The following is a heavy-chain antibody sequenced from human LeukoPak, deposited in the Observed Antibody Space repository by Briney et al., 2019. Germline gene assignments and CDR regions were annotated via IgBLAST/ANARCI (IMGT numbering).Heavy chain of an antibody. CDR1: GFTVSSNY. V-gene: IGHV3-53*01. CDR2: IYSGGST. J-gene: IGHJ4*02. D-gene: IGHD5-12*01. Sequence: GGSLRLSCAASGFTVSSNYMNWVRQAPGKGLEWVSVIYSGGSTYYADSVKGRFTISRDNSKNTLYLQMHSLRAEDTAVYYCAREAGYDSYYFDYWGQGTLVTVSS. CDR3: AREAGYDSYYFDY.